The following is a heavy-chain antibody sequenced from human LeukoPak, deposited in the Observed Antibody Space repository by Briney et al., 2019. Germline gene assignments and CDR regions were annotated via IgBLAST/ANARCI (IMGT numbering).Heavy chain of an antibody. CDR3: ARDAGSDIVVVPAADNWFDP. Sequence: SVKVSCKASGGTFSSYAISWVRQAPGQGLEWMGGIIPIFGIANYAQKFQGRVTITADESTSTAYMELSSLRSEDTAVYYCARDAGSDIVVVPAADNWFDPWGQGTLVTVSS. D-gene: IGHD2-2*01. CDR2: IIPIFGIA. CDR1: GGTFSSYA. V-gene: IGHV1-69*01. J-gene: IGHJ5*02.